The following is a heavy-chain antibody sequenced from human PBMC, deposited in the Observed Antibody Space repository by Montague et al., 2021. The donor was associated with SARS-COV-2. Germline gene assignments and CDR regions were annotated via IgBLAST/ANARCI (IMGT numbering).Heavy chain of an antibody. V-gene: IGHV4-4*02. J-gene: IGHJ3*02. D-gene: IGHD3-22*01. CDR3: ARAMIGVARDVFDI. Sequence: SETLSLTCSVSGGSISTTNWWGWIRQPPGKGLEWIGRISHSGNTNYNSSVRSRVTISLDKSKNQFSLKLSSVTAADTAVFYCARAMIGVARDVFDIWGRGTKVIVST. CDR2: ISHSGNT. CDR1: GGSISTTNW.